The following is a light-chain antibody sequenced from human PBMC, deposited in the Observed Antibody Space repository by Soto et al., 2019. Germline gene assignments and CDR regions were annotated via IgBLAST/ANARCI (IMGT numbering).Light chain of an antibody. CDR3: QQYGRSRWT. V-gene: IGKV3-20*01. CDR1: QSVNSSY. CDR2: GTS. Sequence: EVVLTQSPGTLSKSPGESATLSCRASQSVNSSYLAWYQHTVGQSPRLLIYGTSTRANGIPDRFSGSGSETDFTLTIASLEPDDFAVYYCQQYGRSRWTFGQGTKVEFK. J-gene: IGKJ1*01.